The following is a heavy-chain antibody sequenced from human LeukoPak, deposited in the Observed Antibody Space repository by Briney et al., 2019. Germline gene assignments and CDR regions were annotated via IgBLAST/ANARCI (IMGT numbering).Heavy chain of an antibody. J-gene: IGHJ3*02. CDR2: IRGGGGSA. CDR1: WFTLCCYL. D-gene: IGHD4-17*01. V-gene: IGHV3-23*01. Sequence: PGGSLRLFCVGSWFTLCCYLINRGRQASGKGPEWVLAIRGGGGSAFYADSVKGRFTISRDNSKYTLFLQMNSLRAEDTAVYYCARDPNGDYIGAFDMWGPGTMVTVSS. CDR3: ARDPNGDYIGAFDM.